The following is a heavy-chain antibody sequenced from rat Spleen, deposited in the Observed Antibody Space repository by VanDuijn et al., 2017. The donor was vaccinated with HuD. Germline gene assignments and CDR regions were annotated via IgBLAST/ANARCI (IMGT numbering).Heavy chain of an antibody. D-gene: IGHD1-9*01. CDR2: LIYDGSRT. J-gene: IGHJ2*01. CDR3: ARRHYGYTDYFDY. Sequence: EVQLVETGGGLVQPGRSLKLSCAASGFTFSDYNMAWVRQAPKKGLEWVATLIYDGSRTYYRDSVKGRFTISTDNAKSTLSLQMDSLRSEDTATYYCARRHYGYTDYFDYWGQGVMVTVSS. V-gene: IGHV5S10*01. CDR1: GFTFSDYN.